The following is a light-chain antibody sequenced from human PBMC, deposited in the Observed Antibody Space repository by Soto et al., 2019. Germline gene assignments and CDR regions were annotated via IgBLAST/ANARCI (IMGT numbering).Light chain of an antibody. CDR1: QSVNSNL. CDR2: DAS. V-gene: IGKV3-20*01. Sequence: EIVLTQSPGTLSLSPGEGATVSCRASQSVNSNLLAWFQQKPGQAPRLLIHDASRRATGIADRFRGSGSGTDFTLSFSRLEPEDFAVYYCHQYVSSPLTFGQGTKLEIK. CDR3: HQYVSSPLT. J-gene: IGKJ2*01.